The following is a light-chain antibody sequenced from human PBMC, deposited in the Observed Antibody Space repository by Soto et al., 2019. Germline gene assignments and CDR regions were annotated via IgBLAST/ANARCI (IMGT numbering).Light chain of an antibody. J-gene: IGKJ2*03. CDR2: GAS. CDR1: QSVSIIY. Sequence: EIVLTQSPATLSLYTGERATLSCRASQSVSIIYLAWYQQKPGQAPRLVVYGASSRATGIPVRFSGSGSDSDFTLTISSLEPEDFAIYLCHRLYTLLRVSFAHGTSLE. CDR3: HRLYTLLRVS. V-gene: IGKV3-20*02.